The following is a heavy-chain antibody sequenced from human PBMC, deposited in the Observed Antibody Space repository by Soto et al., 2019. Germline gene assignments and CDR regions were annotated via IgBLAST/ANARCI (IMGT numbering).Heavy chain of an antibody. Sequence: GGSLRLSSAASGFTFSSYSMNWVRQAPGKGLEWVSYISSSSSTIYYAGAVKGRFTISSDNAKNSLYLQMSSLRAEDTAVYYCARGFSAGKGSPPDFWGQGSLVTVSS. D-gene: IGHD6-13*01. CDR2: ISSSSSTI. J-gene: IGHJ4*02. V-gene: IGHV3-48*01. CDR1: GFTFSSYS. CDR3: ARGFSAGKGSPPDF.